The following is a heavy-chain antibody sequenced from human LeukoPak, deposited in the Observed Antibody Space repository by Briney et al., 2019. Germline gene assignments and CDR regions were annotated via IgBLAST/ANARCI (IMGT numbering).Heavy chain of an antibody. CDR3: ARDRRLGAAGTFDI. D-gene: IGHD1-26*01. CDR2: IYSGGST. CDR1: GFTFSSYE. J-gene: IGHJ3*02. Sequence: GGSLRLSCAASGFTFSSYEMNWVRQAPGKGLEWVSVIYSGGSTYSANADSVKGRFTISRDNSKNTLYLQMNSLRVEDTAVYYCARDRRLGAAGTFDIWGQGTMVTVSS. V-gene: IGHV3-66*01.